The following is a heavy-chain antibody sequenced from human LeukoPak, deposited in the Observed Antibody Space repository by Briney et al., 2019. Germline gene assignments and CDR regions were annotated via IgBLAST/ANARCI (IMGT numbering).Heavy chain of an antibody. J-gene: IGHJ4*02. CDR2: IYYSGST. V-gene: IGHV4-31*03. Sequence: SETLSLTCTVSGGSISSGGYYWRWIRQHPGKGLEWIGYIYYSGSTYYNPSLKSRVTISVVTSKNQFSLKLSSVTAADTAVYYCAREAAAAGTGYIDYWGQGTLVTVSS. D-gene: IGHD6-13*01. CDR1: GGSISSGGYY. CDR3: AREAAAAGTGYIDY.